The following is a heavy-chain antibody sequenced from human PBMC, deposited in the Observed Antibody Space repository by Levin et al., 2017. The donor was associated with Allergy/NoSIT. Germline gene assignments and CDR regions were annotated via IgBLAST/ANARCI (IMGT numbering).Heavy chain of an antibody. CDR2: IDPSDSYT. CDR3: ARLPSEVLEVVVAAS. CDR1: GYSFTSYW. D-gene: IGHD2-15*01. V-gene: IGHV5-10-1*01. J-gene: IGHJ4*02. Sequence: GESLKISCKGSGYSFTSYWISWVRQMPGKGLEWMGRIDPSDSYTNYSPSFQGHVTISADKSISTAYLQWSSLKASDTAMYYCARLPSEVLEVVVAASWGQGTLVTVSS.